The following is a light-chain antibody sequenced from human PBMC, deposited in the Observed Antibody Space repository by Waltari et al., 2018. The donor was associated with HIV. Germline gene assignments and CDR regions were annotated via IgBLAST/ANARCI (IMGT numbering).Light chain of an antibody. CDR2: DIY. CDR3: GTWDSSLSAGV. CDR1: SSNIGNHF. J-gene: IGLJ3*02. Sequence: QSVLTQPHSVSAAPGQKVTIPCSGSSSNIGNHFVSWYQQLPGTAPKLLIYDIYQRPLGIPDRFSDSKSGTSATLVMTGLQSGDEANYYCGTWDSSLSAGVFGGGTKLTVL. V-gene: IGLV1-51*01.